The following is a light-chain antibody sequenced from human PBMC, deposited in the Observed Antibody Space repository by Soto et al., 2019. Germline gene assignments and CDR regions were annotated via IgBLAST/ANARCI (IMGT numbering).Light chain of an antibody. CDR2: AAS. J-gene: IGKJ3*01. V-gene: IGKV1-39*01. Sequence: DIQMTQSPSSLSASVGDRGTITCRASQNIGSYLNWYHQRPGKAPKLLIYAASSLQTGVPSRFSGSGSGRDFALTFSGLQAEDCGTSYCLQSSTPPSTFGPVTRVHIK. CDR3: LQSSTPPST. CDR1: QNIGSY.